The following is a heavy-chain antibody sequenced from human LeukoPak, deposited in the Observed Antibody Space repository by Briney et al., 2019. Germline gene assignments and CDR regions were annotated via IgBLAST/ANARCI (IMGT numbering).Heavy chain of an antibody. Sequence: PSETLSLTCTVSGGSISSGGYYWSWIRQPPGKGLEWIGYIYYSGSTNYNPSLKSRVTISVDTSKNQFSLKLSSVTAADTAVYYCARDIRGALDYWGQGTLVTVSS. CDR2: IYYSGST. V-gene: IGHV4-61*08. D-gene: IGHD1-26*01. J-gene: IGHJ4*02. CDR3: ARDIRGALDY. CDR1: GGSISSGGYY.